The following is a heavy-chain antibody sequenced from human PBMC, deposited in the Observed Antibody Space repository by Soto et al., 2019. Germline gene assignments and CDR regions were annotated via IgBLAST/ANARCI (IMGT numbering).Heavy chain of an antibody. V-gene: IGHV4-31*03. CDR3: ARTTCSGGSCYSWSLDY. Sequence: SETLSLTCTVSGGSITTGCYYWSWIRQLPGKGLEWIGHRYHSESTYYNPSLKSRVSISLDTSKNQFSLKLSFVTAADTAMYYFARTTCSGGSCYSWSLDYWGQGTPVTVSS. CDR2: RYHSEST. J-gene: IGHJ4*02. CDR1: GGSITTGCYY. D-gene: IGHD2-15*01.